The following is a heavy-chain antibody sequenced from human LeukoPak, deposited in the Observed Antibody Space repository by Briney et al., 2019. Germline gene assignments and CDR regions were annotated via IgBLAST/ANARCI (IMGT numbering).Heavy chain of an antibody. Sequence: PGGSLRLSCAASGFTIDDYGMSWVRQAPGKGLEWVSGINWNGGSTGYADSVKGRFTISRDNAKNSLYLQMNSLRAEDTALYYCARTYYYDSSGYYDYWGQGTLVTVSS. CDR1: GFTIDDYG. CDR2: INWNGGST. CDR3: ARTYYYDSSGYYDY. V-gene: IGHV3-20*04. D-gene: IGHD3-22*01. J-gene: IGHJ4*02.